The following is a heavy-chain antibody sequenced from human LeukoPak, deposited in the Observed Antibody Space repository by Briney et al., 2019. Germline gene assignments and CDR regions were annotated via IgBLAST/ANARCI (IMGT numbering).Heavy chain of an antibody. D-gene: IGHD5-12*01. CDR1: GFTFSSYE. CDR3: ARVGGFYYMDV. CDR2: ISSSGSTI. Sequence: GGSLRLSCAASGFTFSSYEMNWVRQAPGKGLEWVSYISSSGSTIYYADSVKGRFTISRDNVKNSLYLQMNSLRAEDTAVYYCARVGGFYYMDVWGKGTTVTVSS. V-gene: IGHV3-48*03. J-gene: IGHJ6*03.